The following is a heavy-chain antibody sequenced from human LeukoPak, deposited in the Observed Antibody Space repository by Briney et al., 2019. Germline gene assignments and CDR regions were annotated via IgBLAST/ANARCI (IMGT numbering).Heavy chain of an antibody. CDR2: IKQDGSEK. CDR1: GFTLSNAW. CDR3: TRTSGSYDAFDI. D-gene: IGHD1-26*01. Sequence: GGSLRLSCAASGFTLSNAWMSWVRQAPGKGLEWVANIKQDGSEKYYVDSVKGRFTISRDNVKNSLYLQMNSLRAEDTAVYYCTRTSGSYDAFDIWGQGTMVTVSS. J-gene: IGHJ3*02. V-gene: IGHV3-7*01.